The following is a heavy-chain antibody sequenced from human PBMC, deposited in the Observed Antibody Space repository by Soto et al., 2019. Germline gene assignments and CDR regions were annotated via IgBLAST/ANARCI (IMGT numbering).Heavy chain of an antibody. CDR1: GYTFTGYY. D-gene: IGHD2-2*01. V-gene: IGHV1-2*04. CDR2: INPNSGGT. J-gene: IGHJ6*02. CDR3: ARGGYCSSTSCTNQDLYYYYGMDV. Sequence: ASVKVSCKASGYTFTGYYMHWVRQAPGQGLEWMGWINPNSGGTNYAQKFQGWVTMTRDTSISTAYMELSRLRSDDTVVYYCARGGYCSSTSCTNQDLYYYYGMDVWGQGTTVTVSS.